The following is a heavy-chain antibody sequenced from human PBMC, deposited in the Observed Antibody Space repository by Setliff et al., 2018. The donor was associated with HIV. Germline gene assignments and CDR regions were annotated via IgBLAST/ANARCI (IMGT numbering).Heavy chain of an antibody. CDR2: IFHSGRI. J-gene: IGHJ4*02. V-gene: IGHV4-30-2*01. CDR1: GGSIISGGYS. Sequence: PSETLSLTCAVSGGSIISGGYSWTWIRQPPGKGLEWIAYIFHSGRIYYNPTLKSRVTMSVDTSKNQFSLKLSSVTAADTAVYYCARVGSKYCSGCSCRALDYWGQGTLVTVSS. CDR3: ARVGSKYCSGCSCRALDY. D-gene: IGHD2-15*01.